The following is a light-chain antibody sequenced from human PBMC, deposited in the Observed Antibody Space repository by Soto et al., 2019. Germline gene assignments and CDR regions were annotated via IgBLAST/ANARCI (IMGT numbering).Light chain of an antibody. J-gene: IGKJ2*01. V-gene: IGKV1-39*01. CDR1: QRIASY. CDR2: AAS. CDR3: QQSYSTPLYT. Sequence: DIQMTQSPSSLSASVGDRVTITFRASQRIASYLNWYQQKPGKAPKLLIYAASRLQSGVPSRFSGSGSGTDFTLTISSLQPEDYATYYCQQSYSTPLYTFGQGTKLEMK.